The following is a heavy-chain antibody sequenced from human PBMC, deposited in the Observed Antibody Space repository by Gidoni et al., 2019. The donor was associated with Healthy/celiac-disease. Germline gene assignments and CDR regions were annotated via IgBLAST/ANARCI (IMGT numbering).Heavy chain of an antibody. CDR3: ARERMYYDYVWGSYRWGYYFDY. D-gene: IGHD3-16*02. Sequence: QVQLVESGGGVVQPGRSLRLSCAASGFTFSSYAMPWVRQAPGKGLGWVAVISYDGSNKYYADSVKGRFTISRDNSKNTLYLQMNSLRAEDTAVYYCARERMYYDYVWGSYRWGYYFDYWGQGTLVTVSS. V-gene: IGHV3-30-3*01. CDR2: ISYDGSNK. CDR1: GFTFSSYA. J-gene: IGHJ4*02.